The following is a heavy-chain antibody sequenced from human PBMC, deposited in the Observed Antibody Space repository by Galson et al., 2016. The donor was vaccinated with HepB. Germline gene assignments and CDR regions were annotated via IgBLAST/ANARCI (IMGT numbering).Heavy chain of an antibody. V-gene: IGHV3-30*18. CDR1: RFTFNSYD. CDR3: GKELRSSWYVDSYFYYGVDV. CDR2: ISYDGSKK. Sequence: SLRLSCAASRFTFNSYDIHWVRQAPGKGLEWVAVISYDGSKKYYADSVKGRFTISRDNSKNTLYLQMNGLRTEDTAVYYCGKELRSSWYVDSYFYYGVDVWGQGTTFTVSS. J-gene: IGHJ6*02. D-gene: IGHD6-13*01.